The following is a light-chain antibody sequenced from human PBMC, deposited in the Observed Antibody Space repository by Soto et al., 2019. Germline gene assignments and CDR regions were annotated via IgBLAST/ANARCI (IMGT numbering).Light chain of an antibody. J-gene: IGKJ3*01. CDR3: QQSYSTPLT. CDR2: DAS. V-gene: IGKV1-33*01. CDR1: QDISKY. Sequence: DIQMTQSPSSLSASVGDRVTITCQASQDISKYLNWYQQKPGKAPKLLIYDASNLETGVPSKFSGRGSGTDFTFTISSLQPEDIATYYCQQSYSTPLTFGPGTKVDIK.